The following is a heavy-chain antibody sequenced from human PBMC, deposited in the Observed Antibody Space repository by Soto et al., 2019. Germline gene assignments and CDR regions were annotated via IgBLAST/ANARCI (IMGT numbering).Heavy chain of an antibody. CDR1: GGTFSSYA. CDR3: ARAQRGYYYYYGMDV. Sequence: QVQLVQSGAEMKKPGSSVKVSCKASGGTFSSYAISWVRQAPGQGLEWMGGIIPIFGTANYAQKFQGRVSSTADESTSTAYRELSSLRSEDTAVYYCARAQRGYYYYYGMDVWGQGTTVTVSS. J-gene: IGHJ6*02. D-gene: IGHD7-27*01. CDR2: IIPIFGTA. V-gene: IGHV1-69*01.